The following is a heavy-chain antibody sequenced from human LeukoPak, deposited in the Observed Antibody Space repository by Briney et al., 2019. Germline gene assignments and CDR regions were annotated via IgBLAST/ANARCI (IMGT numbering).Heavy chain of an antibody. Sequence: GASVKVSCKASGYTFTGYYMHWVRQAPGQGLEWMGWINPNSGGTNYAQKFQGRVTMTRDTSISTAYMELSRLRSDDTAVYYCARETYYDILTGYYTFDYWGQGTLVTVSS. J-gene: IGHJ4*02. V-gene: IGHV1-2*02. CDR2: INPNSGGT. CDR1: GYTFTGYY. D-gene: IGHD3-9*01. CDR3: ARETYYDILTGYYTFDY.